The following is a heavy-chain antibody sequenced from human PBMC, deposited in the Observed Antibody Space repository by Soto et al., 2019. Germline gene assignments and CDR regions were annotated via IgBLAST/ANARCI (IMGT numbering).Heavy chain of an antibody. CDR2: IYYSGST. J-gene: IGHJ4*02. D-gene: IGHD3-10*01. V-gene: IGHV4-39*01. CDR3: ATLWCGDGDY. Sequence: QLQLQESGPGLVKPSETLSLTCTVSGGSISSSSYYWGWIRQPPGKGLEWIGSIYYSGSTYYNPSLAGRVTISVDTSKTQFSLQLSSVAAADTAVYCCATLWCGDGDYWGQGTLVTVSS. CDR1: GGSISSSSYY.